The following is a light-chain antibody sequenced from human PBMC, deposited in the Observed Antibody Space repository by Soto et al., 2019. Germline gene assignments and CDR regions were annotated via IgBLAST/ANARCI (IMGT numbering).Light chain of an antibody. J-gene: IGKJ2*01. CDR2: AAS. CDR3: QLSRNTPYI. Sequence: DIQMTQSPSSLSASVGDRVTITCRASQSISTYLNWYQQKLGKAPKLLIYAASSLQSGVPSRFSGSGSGTDFTLTISSLQPEDFATYYCQLSRNTPYIFGQGTKLEIK. V-gene: IGKV1-39*01. CDR1: QSISTY.